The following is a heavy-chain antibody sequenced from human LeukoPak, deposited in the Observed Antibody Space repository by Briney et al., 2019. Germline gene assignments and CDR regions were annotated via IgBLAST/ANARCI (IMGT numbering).Heavy chain of an antibody. V-gene: IGHV3-53*01. J-gene: IGHJ5*02. CDR3: ARDITSGTFDP. CDR1: GFTVSTNS. Sequence: GGSLRLSCAASGFTVSTNSMSWVRQAPGKGLEWVSVIYGGGSTYYADSVKGRFTISRDNSKNTLYLQMNSLRAEDTAVYYCARDITSGTFDPWGQGTLVTVSS. CDR2: IYGGGST. D-gene: IGHD2-2*01.